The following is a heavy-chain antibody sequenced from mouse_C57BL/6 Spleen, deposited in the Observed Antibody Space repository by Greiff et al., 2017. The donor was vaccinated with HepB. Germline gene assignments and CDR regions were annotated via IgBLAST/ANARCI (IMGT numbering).Heavy chain of an antibody. Sequence: SGAELARPGASVKMSCKASGYTFTSYTMHWVKQRPGQGLEWIGYINPSSGYTKYNQKFKDKATLTADKSSSTAYMQLSSLTSEDSAVYYCARSPRGTRGDYYAMDYWGQGTSVTVSS. D-gene: IGHD2-14*01. J-gene: IGHJ4*01. V-gene: IGHV1-4*01. CDR1: GYTFTSYT. CDR3: ARSPRGTRGDYYAMDY. CDR2: INPSSGYT.